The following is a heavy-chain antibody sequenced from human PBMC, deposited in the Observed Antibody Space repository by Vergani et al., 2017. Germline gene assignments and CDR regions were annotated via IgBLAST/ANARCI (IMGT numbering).Heavy chain of an antibody. J-gene: IGHJ5*02. CDR1: GSTVSGNY. CDR2: IYSGDET. D-gene: IGHD3-10*01. CDR3: ATGNYCGSGNYVDP. V-gene: IGHV3-66*02. Sequence: ELQLVESGGGLVQPGGSLRLSCAASGSTVSGNYMTWVRQAPGKGLEWVSHIYSGDETYYADSVEGRVTISKDTSNNTLHLQINSLSVEDTAVYYCATGNYCGSGNYVDPWGQGTLVTVSS.